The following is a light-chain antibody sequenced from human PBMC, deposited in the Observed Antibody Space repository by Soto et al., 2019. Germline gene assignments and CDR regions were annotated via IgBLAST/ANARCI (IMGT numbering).Light chain of an antibody. CDR2: EVD. CDR3: SSKAGCHNWV. Sequence: QSVLTQPPSASGSPGQSVTISCTGTSSDVGGYYLVSWYQHHPGKAPKLMIYEVDKRPSGVPDRFSGSKSGNTASQTVSGLQAEDEADYYCSSKAGCHNWVFGGGTKVTVL. V-gene: IGLV2-8*01. CDR1: SSDVGGYYL. J-gene: IGLJ3*02.